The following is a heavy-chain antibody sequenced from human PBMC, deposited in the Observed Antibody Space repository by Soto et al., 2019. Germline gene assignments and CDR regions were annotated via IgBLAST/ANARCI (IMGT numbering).Heavy chain of an antibody. J-gene: IGHJ6*02. CDR1: GASITSGDYP. CDR2: IYYNGRT. D-gene: IGHD3-16*01. Sequence: LSLTCTVSGASITSGDYPWAWIRQHPGKGLEWIGYIYYNGRTHYSSSLKSRVTLSVDTSKNQFSLRLKSVTAADTAVYYCARDRPPKGAFGMDVWGQGTTVTVSS. CDR3: ARDRPPKGAFGMDV. V-gene: IGHV4-31*03.